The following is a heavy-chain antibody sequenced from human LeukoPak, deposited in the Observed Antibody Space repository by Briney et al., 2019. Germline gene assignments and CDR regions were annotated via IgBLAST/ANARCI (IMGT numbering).Heavy chain of an antibody. V-gene: IGHV1-69*13. D-gene: IGHD3-10*01. Sequence: ASVKVSCKASGGAFSSYAISWVRQAPGQGLEWMGGIIPIFGTANYAQKFQGRVTITADESTSTAYMELSSLRSEDTAVYYCARGGPDPGENYYFDYWGQGTLVTVSS. CDR2: IIPIFGTA. CDR3: ARGGPDPGENYYFDY. CDR1: GGAFSSYA. J-gene: IGHJ4*02.